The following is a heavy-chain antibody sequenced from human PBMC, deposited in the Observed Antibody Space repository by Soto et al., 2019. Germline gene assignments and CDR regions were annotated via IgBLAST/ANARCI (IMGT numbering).Heavy chain of an antibody. CDR1: GGPFSSYA. Sequence: SVKVSCKASGGPFSSYAISWVRQAPGQGLEWMGGIIPIFGTANYAQKFQGRVTITADESTSTAYMELSSLRSEDTAVYYCARAKRSRLYFDYWGQGTLVTVSS. D-gene: IGHD4-17*01. CDR3: ARAKRSRLYFDY. V-gene: IGHV1-69*13. J-gene: IGHJ4*02. CDR2: IIPIFGTA.